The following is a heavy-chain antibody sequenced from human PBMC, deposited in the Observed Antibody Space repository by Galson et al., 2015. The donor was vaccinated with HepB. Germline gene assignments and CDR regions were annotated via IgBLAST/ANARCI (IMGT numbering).Heavy chain of an antibody. Sequence: SLRLSCAASGFTFSSYGMHWVRQAPGKGLEWVAVISYDGSNKYYADSVKGRFTISRDNSKNTLYLQMNSLRAEDTAVYYCAKDPANSSSWYVPASLAVAGTYFDYWGQGTLVTVSS. V-gene: IGHV3-30*18. CDR3: AKDPANSSSWYVPASLAVAGTYFDY. CDR1: GFTFSSYG. D-gene: IGHD6-13*01. J-gene: IGHJ4*02. CDR2: ISYDGSNK.